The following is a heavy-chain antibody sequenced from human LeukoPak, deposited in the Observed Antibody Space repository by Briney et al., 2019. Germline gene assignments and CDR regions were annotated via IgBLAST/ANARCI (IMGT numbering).Heavy chain of an antibody. J-gene: IGHJ3*02. CDR3: ASPPQGGTNGVWGRDAFDI. CDR2: INPSGGST. CDR1: GYTFTSYY. V-gene: IGHV1-46*01. Sequence: ASVKVSCKASGYTFTSYYMHWVRQAPGQGLKWMGRINPSGGSTSYAQKFQGRVTMTRDTSTSTVYMELSSLRSEDTAVYYSASPPQGGTNGVWGRDAFDIWGQGTMVTVSS. D-gene: IGHD2-8*01.